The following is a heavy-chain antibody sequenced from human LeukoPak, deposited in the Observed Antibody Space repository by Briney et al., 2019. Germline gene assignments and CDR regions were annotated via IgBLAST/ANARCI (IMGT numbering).Heavy chain of an antibody. V-gene: IGHV4-59*12. CDR2: IYHSGST. CDR3: VTSIALAGWGGFDV. D-gene: IGHD6-13*01. J-gene: IGHJ3*01. Sequence: SETLSLTCSVSGGSLSSYYWSWIRQPPGKGLEWIGEIYHSGSTNYHASLKSRVTISVDTSKNQFSLKLNSVTVADTAVYYCVTSIALAGWGGFDVWGQGRMVTVSS. CDR1: GGSLSSYY.